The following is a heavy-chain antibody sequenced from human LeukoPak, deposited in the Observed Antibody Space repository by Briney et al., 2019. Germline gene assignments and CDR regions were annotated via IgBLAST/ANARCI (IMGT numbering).Heavy chain of an antibody. J-gene: IGHJ6*02. CDR1: GYSFTSYR. D-gene: IGHD2-21*02. CDR2: IDPSDSYT. Sequence: GESLMISCKCSGYSFTSYRISWVRQMPGKGLEWMGRIDPSDSYTNYSPSFQGHVTISADKSISTAYLQWSSLKASDTAMYYCRVVVTADSYYGMDVWGQGTTVTVSS. V-gene: IGHV5-10-1*01. CDR3: RVVVTADSYYGMDV.